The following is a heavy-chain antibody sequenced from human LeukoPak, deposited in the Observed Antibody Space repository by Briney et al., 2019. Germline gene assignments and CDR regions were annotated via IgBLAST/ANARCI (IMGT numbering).Heavy chain of an antibody. CDR1: GGSFSGYY. D-gene: IGHD2-2*02. Sequence: SETPSLTCAVYGGSFSGYYWSWIRQPPGKGLEWSGEINHSGSTNYNPSLKSRVTISVDTSNNQCSLKLSSVTAADTDVYYCARYWGWIVVVPAAIRRVTDAFDIWGQGTMVTVSS. V-gene: IGHV4-34*01. J-gene: IGHJ3*02. CDR2: INHSGST. CDR3: ARYWGWIVVVPAAIRRVTDAFDI.